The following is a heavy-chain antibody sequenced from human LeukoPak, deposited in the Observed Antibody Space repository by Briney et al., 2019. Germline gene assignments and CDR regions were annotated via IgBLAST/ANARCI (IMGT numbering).Heavy chain of an antibody. D-gene: IGHD3-10*01. CDR1: GYTFTSYD. J-gene: IGHJ4*02. CDR2: MNPNSGNT. V-gene: IGHV1-8*01. CDR3: ARGDFTMVRGVIDY. Sequence: AASVKVSCKASGYTFTSYDINWVRQATGQGLEWMGWMNPNSGNTGYAQKFQGRVTMTRNTSISTAYMELSSLRSEDTAVYYCARGDFTMVRGVIDYWGQGTLVTVSS.